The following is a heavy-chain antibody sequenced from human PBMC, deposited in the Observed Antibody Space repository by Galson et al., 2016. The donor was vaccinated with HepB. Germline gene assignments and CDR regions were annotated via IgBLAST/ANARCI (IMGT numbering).Heavy chain of an antibody. D-gene: IGHD4-17*01. J-gene: IGHJ4*02. CDR2: IWFDGSSK. Sequence: SLRLSCAASGFIFSHYGMHWVRQAPGEGLEWVAMIWFDGSSKHHSDSVRGRFTISRDNSKNTLYLEMNSLRAEDTAVYYCARSNDYGDYYFDYWGQGTLVTVSS. V-gene: IGHV3-33*01. CDR3: ARSNDYGDYYFDY. CDR1: GFIFSHYG.